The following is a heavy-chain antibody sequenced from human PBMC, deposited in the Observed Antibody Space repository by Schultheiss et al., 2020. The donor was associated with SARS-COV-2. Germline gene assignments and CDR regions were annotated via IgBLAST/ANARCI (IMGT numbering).Heavy chain of an antibody. CDR1: GGSISSGGYY. V-gene: IGHV4-39*07. CDR2: IYYSGST. J-gene: IGHJ5*02. D-gene: IGHD3-22*01. Sequence: SETLSLTCTVSGGSISSGGYYWSWIRQHPGKGLEWIGNIYYSGSTFYNPSLKSRVTISVDTSKNQFSLKLSSVTAADTAVYYCARDGRDDSYDYYDSSGYPAWGQGTLVAVTS. CDR3: ARDGRDDSYDYYDSSGYPA.